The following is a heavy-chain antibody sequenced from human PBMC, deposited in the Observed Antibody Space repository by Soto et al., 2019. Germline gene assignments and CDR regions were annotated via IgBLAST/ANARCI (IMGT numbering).Heavy chain of an antibody. CDR3: AHSFLQRSTYYYGMDV. CDR2: IYWDDEN. CDR1: GFSLSTSGVS. D-gene: IGHD4-4*01. J-gene: IGHJ6*02. Sequence: QITLKESGPALVKPTQTLTLTCTFSGFSLSTSGVSVSWLRQTPEKALEWLALIYWDDENRYRPSLKSRLTITKDTSKNQVVLTMTNVDPVDTATYFCAHSFLQRSTYYYGMDVWGPGTTVTVSS. V-gene: IGHV2-5*02.